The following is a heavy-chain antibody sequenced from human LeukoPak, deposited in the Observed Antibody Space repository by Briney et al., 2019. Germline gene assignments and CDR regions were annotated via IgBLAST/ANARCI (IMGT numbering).Heavy chain of an antibody. CDR3: ARDTIVGARRGDFDY. CDR2: INAGNGNT. J-gene: IGHJ4*02. CDR1: GYTFTSYA. V-gene: IGHV1-3*01. D-gene: IGHD1-26*01. Sequence: ASVKVSCKASGYTFTSYAMHWVRQAPGQRLEWMGWINAGNGNTKYSQKFQGRVTITRDTSASTAYMELSSLRSEDTAVYYCARDTIVGARRGDFDYWGQGTLVTVSS.